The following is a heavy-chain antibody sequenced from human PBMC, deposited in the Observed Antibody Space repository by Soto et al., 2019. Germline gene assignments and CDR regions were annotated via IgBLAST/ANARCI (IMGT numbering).Heavy chain of an antibody. CDR2: IWYDGSNK. Sequence: GGSLRLSCAASGFTFSSYGMHWVRQAPGKGLEWVAVIWYDGSNKYYADSVKGRFTISRDNSKNTLYLQMNSLRAEDTAVYYCARSYGDYDSPAAFDIWGQGTMVTVSS. D-gene: IGHD4-17*01. CDR3: ARSYGDYDSPAAFDI. J-gene: IGHJ3*02. CDR1: GFTFSSYG. V-gene: IGHV3-33*01.